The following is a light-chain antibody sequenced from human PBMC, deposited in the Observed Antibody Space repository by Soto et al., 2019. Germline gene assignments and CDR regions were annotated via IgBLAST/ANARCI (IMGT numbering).Light chain of an antibody. CDR2: GAS. Sequence: IVWTKKKGTLSLSPGERVTLSYRASQSVTTRLAWYQHKPGQAPRLLMSGASSRASGVPVRFSGSGSGTDFTLTRSILEPEDFALYYCQQYGVSPITFGLGRLLEVK. CDR1: QSVTTR. CDR3: QQYGVSPIT. J-gene: IGKJ5*01. V-gene: IGKV3-20*01.